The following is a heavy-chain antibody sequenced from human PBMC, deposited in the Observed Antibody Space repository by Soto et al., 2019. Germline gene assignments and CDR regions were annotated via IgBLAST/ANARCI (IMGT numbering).Heavy chain of an antibody. CDR2: IWYDGSNK. Sequence: QVQLVESGGGVVQPGRSLRLSCAASGFTFSSYGMHWVRQAPGKGLEWVAVIWYDGSNKYYADSVKGRFTISRDNSKNTLYLQMNSLRAEDTAVYYCARDLPDYYYCGMDVWGQGTTVTVSS. V-gene: IGHV3-33*01. CDR1: GFTFSSYG. CDR3: ARDLPDYYYCGMDV. J-gene: IGHJ6*02.